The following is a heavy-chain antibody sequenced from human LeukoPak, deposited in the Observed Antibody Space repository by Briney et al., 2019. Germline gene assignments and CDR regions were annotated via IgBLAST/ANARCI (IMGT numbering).Heavy chain of an antibody. CDR2: IHSSGST. Sequence: SETLSLTCTVSGVSIISYYWSWIRQPPGKGLEWIAFIHSSGSTGYNPSLKSRFTLSLDTSKNHFSLKVTSMTAADTGVYYCARSLPGAIGAADFWGQGTLVTVSS. CDR3: ARSLPGAIGAADF. CDR1: GVSIISYY. J-gene: IGHJ4*02. D-gene: IGHD6-13*01. V-gene: IGHV4-59*01.